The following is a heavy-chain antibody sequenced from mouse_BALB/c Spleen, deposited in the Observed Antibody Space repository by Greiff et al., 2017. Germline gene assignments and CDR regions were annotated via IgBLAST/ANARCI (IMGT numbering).Heavy chain of an antibody. D-gene: IGHD2-3*01. J-gene: IGHJ3*01. CDR1: GFTFSDYY. CDR2: IRDGGSYT. Sequence: DVHLVESGGGLVKPGGSLKLSCAASGFTFSDYYMYWVRQTPEKRLEWVATIRDGGSYTYYPDSVTGRFTISRDNAKNNLYLQMSSLKSEDTAMYYCAREDGYYAYWGQGTLVTVSA. CDR3: AREDGYYAY. V-gene: IGHV5-4*02.